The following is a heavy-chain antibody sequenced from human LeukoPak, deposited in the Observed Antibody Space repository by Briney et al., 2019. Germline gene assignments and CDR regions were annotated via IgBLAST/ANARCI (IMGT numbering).Heavy chain of an antibody. CDR3: ARDSANGSSWYFDY. D-gene: IGHD6-13*01. Sequence: SETLSLTCTVSGGSLSSYYWTWIRQPPEKGLEWIGEISHSGSTNYNPSLKSRVTISVDKSKNQFSLNLNSVTAADTAVYYCARDSANGSSWYFDYWGQGTLVTVSS. CDR2: ISHSGST. CDR1: GGSLSSYY. J-gene: IGHJ4*02. V-gene: IGHV4-59*12.